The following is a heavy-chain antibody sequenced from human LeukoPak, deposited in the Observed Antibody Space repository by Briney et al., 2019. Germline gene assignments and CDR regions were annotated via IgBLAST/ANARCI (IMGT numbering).Heavy chain of an antibody. CDR1: GGSISSGSYY. D-gene: IGHD1-26*01. CDR3: ARPMESGSYLINAFDI. CDR2: IYTSGST. V-gene: IGHV4-61*02. Sequence: PSETLSLTCTVSGGSISSGSYYWTWIRQPAGKGLEWIGRIYTSGSTNYNPSLKSRVTMSVDTSKNQFSLKLSSVTAADTAVYYCARPMESGSYLINAFDIWGQGTMVTVSS. J-gene: IGHJ3*02.